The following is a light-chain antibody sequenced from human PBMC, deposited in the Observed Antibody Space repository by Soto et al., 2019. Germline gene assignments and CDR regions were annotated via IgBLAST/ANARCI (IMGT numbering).Light chain of an antibody. J-gene: IGKJ5*01. CDR1: QSVSSNY. CDR2: GAS. Sequence: EIVLTQSPGTLSLSPGERATLSCRASQSVSSNYLAWYQQKSGQAPRLLIYGASSRATGIPDRFSGSGSGTDFTLTVSSLQPEDFATYYCHQSYDIPTFGQGTRLEI. V-gene: IGKV3-20*01. CDR3: HQSYDIPT.